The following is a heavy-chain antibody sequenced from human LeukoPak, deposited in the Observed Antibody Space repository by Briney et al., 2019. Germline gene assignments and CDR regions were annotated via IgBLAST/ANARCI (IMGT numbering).Heavy chain of an antibody. D-gene: IGHD6-19*01. CDR2: TYYRSKWYN. CDR3: ARDRAEAVAGHDYYFDY. J-gene: IGHJ4*02. V-gene: IGHV6-1*01. Sequence: SQTLSLTCAISGDSVSSNSAAWHWIRQSPSRGLEWLGRTYYRSKWYNDYAVSVKSRITINPDTSKNQFSLQLNSVTPEDTAVYYCARDRAEAVAGHDYYFDYWGQGTLVTVSS. CDR1: GDSVSSNSAA.